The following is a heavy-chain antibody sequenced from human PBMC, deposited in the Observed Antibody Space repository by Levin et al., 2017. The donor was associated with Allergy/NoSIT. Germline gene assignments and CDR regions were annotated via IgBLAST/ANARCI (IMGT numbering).Heavy chain of an antibody. CDR2: ISYDGKNI. D-gene: IGHD6-13*01. CDR3: AKQRSTSWKVFDY. V-gene: IGHV3-30*18. CDR1: GFTLRVYG. Sequence: SGGSLRLSCAASGFTLRVYGVHWVRQAPGKGLEWMAFISYDGKNIYYADSVRGRFTISRDTSNNTLYLQMNSLRTEDTAVYYCAKQRSTSWKVFDYWGQGTLVTVSS. J-gene: IGHJ4*02.